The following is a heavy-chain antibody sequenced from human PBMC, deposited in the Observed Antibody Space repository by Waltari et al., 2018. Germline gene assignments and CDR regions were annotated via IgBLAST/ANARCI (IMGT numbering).Heavy chain of an antibody. D-gene: IGHD5-12*01. J-gene: IGHJ4*02. Sequence: EVRLVESGGGLIQPGGSLRLSCAASGFTVSYNYMSWVRPAPGKGLEWVSVIYAGGNTYYADSWKGRVTISRDDSKSTLYLAMHSLRVEDTAVYYCARAGIGSPLEWLRLFDSWGQGTLVTVSS. V-gene: IGHV3-53*01. CDR2: IYAGGNT. CDR3: ARAGIGSPLEWLRLFDS. CDR1: GFTVSYNY.